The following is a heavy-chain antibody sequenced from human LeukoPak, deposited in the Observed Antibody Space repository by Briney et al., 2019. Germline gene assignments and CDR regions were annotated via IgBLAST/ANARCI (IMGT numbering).Heavy chain of an antibody. CDR1: GGSFSGYY. V-gene: IGHV4-34*01. CDR3: ASRLSYYDSSYFDY. J-gene: IGHJ4*02. Sequence: KPSGTLSLTCAVYGGSFSGYYWSWIRQPPGKGLEWIGEINHSGSTNYNPSLKSRVTISVDTSKNQFSLKLSSVTAADTAVYYCASRLSYYDSSYFDYWGQGTLVTVSS. CDR2: INHSGST. D-gene: IGHD3-22*01.